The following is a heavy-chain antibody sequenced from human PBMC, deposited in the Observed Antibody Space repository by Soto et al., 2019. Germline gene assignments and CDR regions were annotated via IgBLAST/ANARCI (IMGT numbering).Heavy chain of an antibody. D-gene: IGHD1-26*01. J-gene: IGHJ4*02. CDR2: IYSSGST. Sequence: QVRLQESGPGLVKPSETLSLTCTVSGASISGYYWSWIRQPPGKRPEWLGCIYSSGSTKYNPSLRSRVTLSIDTTRSQFSLRLNSVTAADTAVYYCARARYYGAKNAFWGRGTRVTVSS. CDR1: GASISGYY. V-gene: IGHV4-59*01. CDR3: ARARYYGAKNAF.